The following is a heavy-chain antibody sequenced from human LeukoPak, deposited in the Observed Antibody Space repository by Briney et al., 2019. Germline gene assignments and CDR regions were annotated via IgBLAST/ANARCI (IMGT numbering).Heavy chain of an antibody. CDR2: INAGNGNT. CDR3: ARDGLGYYDFWSGYSQYYFDY. CDR1: GYTFTSYA. J-gene: IGHJ4*02. V-gene: IGHV1-3*01. Sequence: ASVKVSCKASGYTFTSYAMHWLRQAPGQRLEWMGWINAGNGNTKYSQKFQGRVTMTTDTSTSTAYMELRSLRSDDTAVYYCARDGLGYYDFWSGYSQYYFDYWGQGTLVTVSS. D-gene: IGHD3-3*01.